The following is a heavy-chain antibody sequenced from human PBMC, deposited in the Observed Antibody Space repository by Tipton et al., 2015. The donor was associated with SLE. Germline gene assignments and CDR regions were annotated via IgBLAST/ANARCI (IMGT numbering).Heavy chain of an antibody. Sequence: TLSLSCTVSGGSISSSSYYWGWIRQPPGKGLEWIGSIYHSGSTYYNPSLKSRVTISVDRPKNQFSLKLSSVTAADTAVYYCARPVSVAGNWYFDLWGRGTLVTVSS. D-gene: IGHD6-19*01. J-gene: IGHJ2*01. CDR3: ARPVSVAGNWYFDL. CDR2: IYHSGST. CDR1: GGSISSSSYY. V-gene: IGHV4-39*07.